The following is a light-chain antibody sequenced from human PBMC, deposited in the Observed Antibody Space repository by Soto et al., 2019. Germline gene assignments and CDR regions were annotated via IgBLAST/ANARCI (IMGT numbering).Light chain of an antibody. CDR3: QQYNNWPPRT. V-gene: IGKV3-15*01. J-gene: IGKJ1*01. Sequence: ETVVPQSPATLSVSPGETSTLSCRASESVRPNLAWYQQKPGQAPRLLIYGASNRATGIPARFSGSGSGTEFTLTISSLQSEDFAVYYCQQYNNWPPRTVGQGNKVDIK. CDR1: ESVRPN. CDR2: GAS.